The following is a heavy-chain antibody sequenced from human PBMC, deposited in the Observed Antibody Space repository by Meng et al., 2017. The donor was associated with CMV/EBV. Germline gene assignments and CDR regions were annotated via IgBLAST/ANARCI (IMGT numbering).Heavy chain of an antibody. V-gene: IGHV3-23*01. CDR1: GFTFPESA. J-gene: IGHJ4*02. CDR3: AKTGGTSWYGDFYFES. Sequence: SGFTFPESARGWVRQAPGKGLEWVSGMSATGGNTYYADSVQGRFTISRDNSKNTLYLEMNSLGVDDTALYYCAKTGGTSWYGDFYFESWGQGTLVTVSS. D-gene: IGHD6-13*01. CDR2: MSATGGNT.